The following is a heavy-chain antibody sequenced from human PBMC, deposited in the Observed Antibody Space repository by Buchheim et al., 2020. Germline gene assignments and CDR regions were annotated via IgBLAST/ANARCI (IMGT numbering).Heavy chain of an antibody. CDR3: ARFPDLLSGAYGMDV. CDR2: IGGGGGST. J-gene: IGHJ6*02. Sequence: EVQLLESGGGLVQPGGSLRLSCAASGFTFSSYGMTWVRQAPGKGLEWVSVIGGGGGSTYADSVKGRFTISRDNSKNTRYLQMNSLRAEDTAVYYCARFPDLLSGAYGMDVWGQGTT. D-gene: IGHD1-26*01. CDR1: GFTFSSYG. V-gene: IGHV3-23*01.